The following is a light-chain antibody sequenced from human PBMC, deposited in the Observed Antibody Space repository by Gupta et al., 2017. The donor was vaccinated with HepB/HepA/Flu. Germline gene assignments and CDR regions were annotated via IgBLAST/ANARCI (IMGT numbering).Light chain of an antibody. CDR3: QTWGTDIQL. J-gene: IGLJ2*01. CDR2: LNSDGSH. V-gene: IGLV4-69*01. CDR1: SGHSDYA. Sequence: QLVLTQSPSASASLGASVRLTCTLSSGHSDYAIAWHQQQTEQGPRYLMKLNSDGSHSKGDGIPDRFSGSRSGAERYLTISSLQSEDEADYYCQTWGTDIQLFGGGTKLTVL.